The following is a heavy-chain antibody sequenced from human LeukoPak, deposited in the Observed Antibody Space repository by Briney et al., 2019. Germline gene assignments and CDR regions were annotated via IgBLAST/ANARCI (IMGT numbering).Heavy chain of an antibody. CDR3: AKRGVVIRVILVGFHKEAYYFDS. CDR2: ISGSGGRP. CDR1: GITLSNYG. V-gene: IGHV3-23*01. D-gene: IGHD3-22*01. J-gene: IGHJ4*02. Sequence: GGSLRLSCAVSGITLSNYGMSWVRQAPGKGLEWVAGISGSGGRPNYADSVKGWFTISRDNAKNTLYLQMNSLRAEDTAVYFCAKRGVVIRVILVGFHKEAYYFDSWGQGALVTVSS.